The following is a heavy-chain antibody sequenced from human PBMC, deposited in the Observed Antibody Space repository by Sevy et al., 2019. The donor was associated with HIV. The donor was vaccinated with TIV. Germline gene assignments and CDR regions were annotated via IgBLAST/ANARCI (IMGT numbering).Heavy chain of an antibody. D-gene: IGHD6-19*01. V-gene: IGHV3-9*01. J-gene: IGHJ3*01. CDR2: LSWNSGTI. CDR3: AKGAGQWLGDAFDV. Sequence: GGSLRLSCAASGFTFDDYAIHWVRQAPGKGLEWVSGLSWNSGTIDYADSVKGRFTISRDNAKKSLYLQMNSLRTEETALYYCAKGAGQWLGDAFDVWGQGTMVTVSS. CDR1: GFTFDDYA.